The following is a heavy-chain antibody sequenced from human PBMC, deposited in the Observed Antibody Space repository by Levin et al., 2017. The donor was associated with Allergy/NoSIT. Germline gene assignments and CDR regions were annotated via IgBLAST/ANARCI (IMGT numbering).Heavy chain of an antibody. CDR2: ISFDGSNK. CDR1: GFTFSSYP. CDR3: ARELGSADDY. J-gene: IGHJ4*02. Sequence: LSLTCAASGFTFSSYPMHWVRQAPGKGLQSVAVISFDGSNKYYGDAVKGRFTISRDDSKRTLYLQMNSLRREDTAVYYCARELGSADDYWGQGTLVTVSS. V-gene: IGHV3-30-3*01. D-gene: IGHD3-10*01.